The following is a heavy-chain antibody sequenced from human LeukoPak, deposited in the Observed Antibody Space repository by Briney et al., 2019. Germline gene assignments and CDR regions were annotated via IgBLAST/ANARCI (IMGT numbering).Heavy chain of an antibody. CDR2: ITSNGGTT. Sequence: GGSLRLSCAASGFTFRSYGMVWVRQAPGKGLEYVSGITSNGGTTYYGNSVKGRFTISRDNSKDTLHLQMGSLRTKDMAVYYCARAMRWASDYWGQGTLVTVAS. J-gene: IGHJ4*02. D-gene: IGHD4-23*01. V-gene: IGHV3-64*01. CDR3: ARAMRWASDY. CDR1: GFTFRSYG.